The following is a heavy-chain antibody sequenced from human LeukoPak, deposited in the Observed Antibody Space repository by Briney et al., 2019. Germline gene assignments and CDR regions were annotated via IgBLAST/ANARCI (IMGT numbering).Heavy chain of an antibody. Sequence: SETLSLTCTVSGGSSSSYYWSWIRQPPGKGLEWIGYIYYSGSTNYNPSLKSRVTISVDTSKNQFSLKLSSVTAADTAVYYCARDRGSYGSDYWGQGTLVTVSS. J-gene: IGHJ4*02. CDR1: GGSSSSYY. CDR3: ARDRGSYGSDY. D-gene: IGHD5-18*01. V-gene: IGHV4-59*01. CDR2: IYYSGST.